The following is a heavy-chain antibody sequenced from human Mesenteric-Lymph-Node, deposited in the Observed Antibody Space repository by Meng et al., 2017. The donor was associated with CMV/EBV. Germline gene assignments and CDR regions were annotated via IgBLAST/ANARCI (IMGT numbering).Heavy chain of an antibody. CDR2: IKQDGSEE. V-gene: IGHV3-7*01. CDR3: ARDNHGFGDLRVDV. D-gene: IGHD3-10*01. Sequence: GESLKISCAASGFTFSGYWMSWVRQAPNKGLEWVANIKQDGSEEYYVDSVKGRFTISRDNAKNSLYLQMNSLRAEDTAVYYCARDNHGFGDLRVDVWGQGTTVTVSS. J-gene: IGHJ6*02. CDR1: GFTFSGYW.